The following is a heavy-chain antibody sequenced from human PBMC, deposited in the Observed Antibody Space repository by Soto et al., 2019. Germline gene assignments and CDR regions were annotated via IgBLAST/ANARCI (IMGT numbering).Heavy chain of an antibody. D-gene: IGHD3-10*01. Sequence: GGSLRLSCTASGFTFGDYAMSWFRQAPGKGLEWVGFIRSKAYGGTTEYAASVKGRFTISRDDSKSIAYLQMNSLKTEDTAVYYCTIDPPFEYGSGSYYWFDPWGQGTLVTVSS. CDR3: TIDPPFEYGSGSYYWFDP. CDR2: IRSKAYGGTT. J-gene: IGHJ5*02. CDR1: GFTFGDYA. V-gene: IGHV3-49*03.